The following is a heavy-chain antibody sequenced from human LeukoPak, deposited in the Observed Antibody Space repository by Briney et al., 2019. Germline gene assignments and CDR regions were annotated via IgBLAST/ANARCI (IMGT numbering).Heavy chain of an antibody. Sequence: GGSLRLSCAGSGFTLSNYWMTWVRQAPGKGLEWVANIKEDGSEKYYVDSVKGRFTISRDNAKNSLYLQMNSLRAGDTAVYYCARKRGYSYGPFDYWGQGTLVTVSS. D-gene: IGHD5-18*01. CDR3: ARKRGYSYGPFDY. CDR2: IKEDGSEK. V-gene: IGHV3-7*04. J-gene: IGHJ4*02. CDR1: GFTLSNYW.